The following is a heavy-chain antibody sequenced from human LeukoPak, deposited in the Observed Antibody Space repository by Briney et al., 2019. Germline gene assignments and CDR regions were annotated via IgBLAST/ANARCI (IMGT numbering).Heavy chain of an antibody. J-gene: IGHJ6*03. CDR3: ARVSGTYYYGSGNYYYYMDV. Sequence: ASVKVSCKASGYTFTSHFMHWVRQAPGQGLEWMGWISAYNGNTNYAQKLQGRVTMTTDTSTSTAYMELRSLRSDDTAMYYCARVSGTYYYGSGNYYYYMDVWGKGTTVTISS. CDR1: GYTFTSHF. CDR2: ISAYNGNT. V-gene: IGHV1-18*04. D-gene: IGHD3-10*01.